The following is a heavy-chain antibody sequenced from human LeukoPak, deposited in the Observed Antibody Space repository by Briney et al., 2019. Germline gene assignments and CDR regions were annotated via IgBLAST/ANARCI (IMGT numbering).Heavy chain of an antibody. D-gene: IGHD4-17*01. CDR3: ARGLGDDYGDYGIDY. Sequence: SETLSLTCTVSGGSISSSSYYWGWIRQPPGQGLEWIGSIYYSGSTYYNPSLKSRVTISVDTSKNQFSLKVSSVTAADTAVYYCARGLGDDYGDYGIDYWGRGTLVTVSS. V-gene: IGHV4-39*07. CDR2: IYYSGST. J-gene: IGHJ4*02. CDR1: GGSISSSSYY.